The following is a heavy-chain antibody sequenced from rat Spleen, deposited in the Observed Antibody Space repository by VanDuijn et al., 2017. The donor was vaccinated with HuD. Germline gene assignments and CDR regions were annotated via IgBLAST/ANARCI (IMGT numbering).Heavy chain of an antibody. CDR2: ITNTGGST. J-gene: IGHJ2*01. CDR1: GFTFSNYG. CDR3: TLLTTDY. Sequence: EVQLVESGGGLVQPGRSLKLSCAASGFTFSNYGMAWVRQAPTKGLEWVASITNTGGSTYYPDTVKGRFTISRDNAKSTLYLQMNSLRSEDTATYYCTLLTTDYWGQGVMVTVSS. V-gene: IGHV5-19*01. D-gene: IGHD1-10*01.